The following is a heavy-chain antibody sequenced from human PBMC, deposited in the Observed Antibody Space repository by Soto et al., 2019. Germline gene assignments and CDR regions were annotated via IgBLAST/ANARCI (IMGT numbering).Heavy chain of an antibody. J-gene: IGHJ4*02. V-gene: IGHV4-4*07. Sequence: SETLSLTCTFSCDSIINYYWNWIRQSADKRLEWIGRVSSTGSTFYNPSLQNRVTLSVDTSKNQFSLNLTSVTAADTAIYFCAKTVGATKLEDYWGQGTLVTVSS. CDR3: AKTVGATKLEDY. CDR1: CDSIINYY. CDR2: VSSTGST. D-gene: IGHD1-26*01.